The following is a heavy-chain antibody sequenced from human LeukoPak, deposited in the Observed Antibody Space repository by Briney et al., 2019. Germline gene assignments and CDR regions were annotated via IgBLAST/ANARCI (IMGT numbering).Heavy chain of an antibody. Sequence: PGGFLRLSCAASGFTFSSYAMSWVRQAPGKGLEWVSAISGSGGSTYYADSVKGRFTISRDNSKNTLYLQMNSLRADDTAVYYCASPLNYYDSSGYYYFWRVEFDYWGQGTLVTVSS. CDR2: ISGSGGST. CDR3: ASPLNYYDSSGYYYFWRVEFDY. J-gene: IGHJ4*02. CDR1: GFTFSSYA. V-gene: IGHV3-23*01. D-gene: IGHD3-22*01.